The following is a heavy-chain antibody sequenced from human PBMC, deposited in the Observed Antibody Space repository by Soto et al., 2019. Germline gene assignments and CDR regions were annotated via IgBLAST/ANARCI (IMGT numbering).Heavy chain of an antibody. CDR2: INYSGST. J-gene: IGHJ6*02. CDR1: GGSFNRDY. D-gene: IGHD1-1*01. Sequence: SETLSLTCAIYGGSFNRDYWSWIRQPPGKGLEWIGEINYSGSTDYNPSLKSRVTISVDTSKNQFSLKLISVTAADTAVYHCARVATKWYIGARYYYGMDVWGQGTTVTVSS. CDR3: ARVATKWYIGARYYYGMDV. V-gene: IGHV4-34*01.